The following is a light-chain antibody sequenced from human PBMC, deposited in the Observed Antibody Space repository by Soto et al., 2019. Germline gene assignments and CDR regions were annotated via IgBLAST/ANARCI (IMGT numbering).Light chain of an antibody. Sequence: EIVLTQSPGTLSLSPGERATLSCKASQSFGNNYLAWYQQKPGQAPMLLIYGASTRATGIPDRFSGSGSGTDFTLIISRLEPADFAVYYCQQYVSSPLTLGGGTKVDTK. CDR1: QSFGNNY. V-gene: IGKV3-20*01. CDR3: QQYVSSPLT. CDR2: GAS. J-gene: IGKJ4*01.